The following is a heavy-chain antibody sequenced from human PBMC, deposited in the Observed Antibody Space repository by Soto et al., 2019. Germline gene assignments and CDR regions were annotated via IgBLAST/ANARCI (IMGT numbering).Heavy chain of an antibody. CDR1: VGTFGSYA. CDR2: IITIPGTA. Sequence: QVQLVQSWAEVKKPGSSVKVSCKASVGTFGSYAISWVRHAPVQGLEWMEGIITIPGTANYAQKFQGRVTIAADESTSTAYMELSSLRSEDTAVYYCARSQGSSTSLEIYYYYYYGMDVCGQGTTVTVSS. CDR3: ARSQGSSTSLEIYYYYYYGMDV. D-gene: IGHD2-2*01. J-gene: IGHJ6*02. V-gene: IGHV1-69*01.